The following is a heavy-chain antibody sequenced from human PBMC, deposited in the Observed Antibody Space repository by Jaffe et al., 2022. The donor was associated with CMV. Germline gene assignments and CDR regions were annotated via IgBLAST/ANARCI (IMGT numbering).Heavy chain of an antibody. Sequence: EVQLVESGGGLVKPGGSLRLSCAASGFTFSNAWMSWVRQAPGKGLEWVGRIKSKTDGGTTDYAAPVKGRFTISRDDSKNTLYLQMNSLKTEDTAVYYCTTGRIGYYYYGMDVWGQGTTVTVSS. CDR3: TTGRIGYYYYGMDV. CDR1: GFTFSNAW. CDR2: IKSKTDGGTT. J-gene: IGHJ6*02. V-gene: IGHV3-15*01.